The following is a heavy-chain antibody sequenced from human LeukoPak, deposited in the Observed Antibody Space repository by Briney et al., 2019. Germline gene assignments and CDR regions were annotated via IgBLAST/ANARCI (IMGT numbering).Heavy chain of an antibody. CDR1: GGSISSYY. CDR3: ARALRGDFDY. V-gene: IGHV4-59*01. D-gene: IGHD3-16*01. CDR2: IYYSGST. Sequence: SETLSLTCTVSGGSISSYYWSWIRQPPEKGLEWIGYIYYSGSTNYNPSLKSRVTISVDTSKNQFSLKLSSVTAADTAVYYCARALRGDFDYWGQGTLVTVSS. J-gene: IGHJ4*02.